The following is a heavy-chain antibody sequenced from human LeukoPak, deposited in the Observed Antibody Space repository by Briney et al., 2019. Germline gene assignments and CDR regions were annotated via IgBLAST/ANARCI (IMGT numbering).Heavy chain of an antibody. CDR1: GFTFSSYA. Sequence: GGSLRLSCAASGFTFSSYAMHWVRQAPGKGLEWVAVISYDGSNKYYADSVKGRFTISRVNSKNTLLLQMNSLRAEDTAVYYCARDTFYSSGEYGLDVWGQGTTVTVSS. J-gene: IGHJ6*02. D-gene: IGHD3-22*01. CDR2: ISYDGSNK. V-gene: IGHV3-30*04. CDR3: ARDTFYSSGEYGLDV.